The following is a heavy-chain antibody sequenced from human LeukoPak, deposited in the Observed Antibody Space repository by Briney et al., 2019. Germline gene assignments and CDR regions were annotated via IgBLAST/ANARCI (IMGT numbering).Heavy chain of an antibody. Sequence: KPSETLSLTCTVSGGSISSGDYYWSWIRQPPGKGLEWIGYIYYSGSTYYNPSLKSRVTISIDTSKNQFSLKLSSVTAADTAVYYCARVPQTYGDYLDYWGQGTLVTVSS. CDR3: ARVPQTYGDYLDY. J-gene: IGHJ4*02. D-gene: IGHD4-17*01. CDR1: GGSISSGDYY. V-gene: IGHV4-30-4*01. CDR2: IYYSGST.